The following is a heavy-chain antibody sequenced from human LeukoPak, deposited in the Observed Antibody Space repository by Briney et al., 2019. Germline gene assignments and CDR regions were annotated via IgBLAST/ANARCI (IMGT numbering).Heavy chain of an antibody. J-gene: IGHJ4*02. CDR3: ARLRGAQTYDPDY. CDR1: GFIFNKYG. Sequence: GGSLRLSCAASGFIFNKYGMHWVRQAPGKGLEWVAVIWLDGSKEYYADSVKGRFTISRDNSQNILYLQMSSLRAEDTAVYYCARLRGAQTYDPDYWGQGTLVTVSS. V-gene: IGHV3-33*01. D-gene: IGHD2-21*01. CDR2: IWLDGSKE.